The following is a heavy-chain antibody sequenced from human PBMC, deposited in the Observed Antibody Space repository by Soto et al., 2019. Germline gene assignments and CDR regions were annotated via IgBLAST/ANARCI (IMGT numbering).Heavy chain of an antibody. CDR2: IYYTGTT. V-gene: IGHV4-59*08. CDR1: GGSISSYY. D-gene: IGHD5-18*01. J-gene: IGHJ4*02. CDR3: ARSRRIQLWLGIFDY. Sequence: SETLSLTCTVSGGSISSYYWSWIRQPPGKGLEWIGYIYYTGTTNYNPSLKSRVTISVDTSKNQFSLKLSSVTAADTAVYYCARSRRIQLWLGIFDYWGQGTLVTVSS.